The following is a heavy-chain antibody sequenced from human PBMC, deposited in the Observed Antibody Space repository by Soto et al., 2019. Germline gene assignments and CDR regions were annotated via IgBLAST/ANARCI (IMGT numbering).Heavy chain of an antibody. J-gene: IGHJ5*02. Sequence: QVHLVQSGAEVKKPGSSVKVSCKASGGTFSSYGINWVRQAPGQGLKWMAGIIPRFGTTNHAQKFKGRVTVTADESTTTAFMELRTLRSEDTAIYYCAIGPSGTYSWFDPWGQGTLVTVSS. D-gene: IGHD1-26*01. CDR3: AIGPSGTYSWFDP. V-gene: IGHV1-69*01. CDR1: GGTFSSYG. CDR2: IIPRFGTT.